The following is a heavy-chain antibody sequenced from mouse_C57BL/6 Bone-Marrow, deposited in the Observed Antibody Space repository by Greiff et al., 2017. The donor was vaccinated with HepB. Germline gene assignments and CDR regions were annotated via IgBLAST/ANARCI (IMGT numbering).Heavy chain of an antibody. CDR3: ARSPLITTVVATYYFDY. V-gene: IGHV1-82*01. J-gene: IGHJ2*01. CDR1: GYAFSSSW. CDR2: IYPGDGDT. Sequence: QVQLKQSGPELVKPGASVKISCKASGYAFSSSWMNWVKQRPGKGLEWIGRIYPGDGDTNYNGKFKGKATLTADKSSSTAYMQLRSLTSEDSAVYFCARSPLITTVVATYYFDYWGQGTTLTVSS. D-gene: IGHD1-1*01.